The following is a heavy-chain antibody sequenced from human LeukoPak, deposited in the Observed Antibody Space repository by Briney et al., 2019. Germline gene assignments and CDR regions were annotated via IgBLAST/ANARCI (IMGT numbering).Heavy chain of an antibody. CDR1: GYTFTIYY. J-gene: IGHJ4*02. CDR2: INPSGGST. D-gene: IGHD3-10*01. CDR3: ARDQYYYGSGSYRAFDY. V-gene: IGHV1-46*01. Sequence: ASVRVSCTASGYTFTIYYMHWVRQAPGQGLEWMGIINPSGGSTSYAQKFQGRVTMTRDTSTSTVYMELSSLRSEDTAVYYCARDQYYYGSGSYRAFDYWGQGTLVTVSS.